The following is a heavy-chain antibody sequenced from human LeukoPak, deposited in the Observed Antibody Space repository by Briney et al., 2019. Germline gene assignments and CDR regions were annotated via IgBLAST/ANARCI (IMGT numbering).Heavy chain of an antibody. CDR1: GGSLSGYY. J-gene: IGHJ4*02. Sequence: SETLSLTCTVPGGSLSGYYWSWIRQPPGKGLEWIGYVYYRGSTNYNASLKSRVTISVDTSKNQFSLKLSSVTAADTAVYYCAREGGGIYDSSGYYPGTFDYWGQGTLVTVSS. CDR3: AREGGGIYDSSGYYPGTFDY. CDR2: VYYRGST. V-gene: IGHV4-59*01. D-gene: IGHD3-22*01.